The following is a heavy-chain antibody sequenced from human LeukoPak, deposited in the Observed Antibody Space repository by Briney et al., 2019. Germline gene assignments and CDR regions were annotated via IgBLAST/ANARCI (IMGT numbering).Heavy chain of an antibody. CDR3: Y. Sequence: SETLSLTCTVSGGSISSYWSWIRQPPGKGPEWIGCIYYTGSTNYNPSLKSRVTISVDTSKNQFSLKLSYCATGRAYSSVDYWGQGTLVTVSS. CDR2: IYYTGST. CDR1: GGSISSY. V-gene: IGHV4-59*01. J-gene: IGHJ4*02. D-gene: IGHD6-19*01.